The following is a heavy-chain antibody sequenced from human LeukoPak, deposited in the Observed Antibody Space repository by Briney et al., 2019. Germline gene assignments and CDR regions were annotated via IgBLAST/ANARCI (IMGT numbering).Heavy chain of an antibody. CDR1: GYSFTSYW. V-gene: IGHV5-51*01. J-gene: IGHJ4*02. Sequence: GESLKISCEGSGYSFTSYWIGWVRQMPGRGLEWMGIIYPGDSDTRYSPSLQGQVTISADKSISTAYLQWSSLKASDTAMYYCARQARWELIDYWGQGTLVTVSS. CDR2: IYPGDSDT. D-gene: IGHD1-26*01. CDR3: ARQARWELIDY.